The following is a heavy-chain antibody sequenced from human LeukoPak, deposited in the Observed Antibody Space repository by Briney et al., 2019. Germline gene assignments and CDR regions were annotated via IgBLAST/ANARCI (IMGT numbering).Heavy chain of an antibody. CDR3: ARLRGAQLRYFDVDY. Sequence: GGSLRLSYAASGFTFSSYWMSWVRQAPGKGLEWVANIKQDGSEKYYVDSVKGRFTNSRDNAKNSLYLQMNSLRAEDTAVYFCARLRGAQLRYFDVDYWGQGTLVTVSS. CDR2: IKQDGSEK. J-gene: IGHJ4*02. V-gene: IGHV3-7*01. CDR1: GFTFSSYW. D-gene: IGHD3-9*01.